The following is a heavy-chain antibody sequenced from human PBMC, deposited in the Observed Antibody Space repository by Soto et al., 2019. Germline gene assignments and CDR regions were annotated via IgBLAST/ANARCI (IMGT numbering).Heavy chain of an antibody. Sequence: GGSLRLSCAASGFTVSSNYMSWVRQAPGKGLEWVSVIYSGGSTYYADSVKGRFTISRDNSKNTLYLQMNSLRAEETAVYYCARYCGGDCYSSPYAFDIWGQGTMVTVSS. V-gene: IGHV3-53*01. J-gene: IGHJ3*02. CDR3: ARYCGGDCYSSPYAFDI. CDR1: GFTVSSNY. D-gene: IGHD2-21*02. CDR2: IYSGGST.